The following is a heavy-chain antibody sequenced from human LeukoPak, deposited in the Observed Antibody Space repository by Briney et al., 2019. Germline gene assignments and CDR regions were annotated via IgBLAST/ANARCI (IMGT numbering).Heavy chain of an antibody. CDR2: ISYDGSNK. Sequence: GRSLRLSCAASGFTFSSYAMHWVRQAPGKGLEWVAVISYDGSNKYYADSVKGRSTISRDNSKNTLYLQMNSLRADDTAVYYCETIGPYWGQGTLVTVSS. CDR1: GFTFSSYA. CDR3: ETIGPY. J-gene: IGHJ4*02. V-gene: IGHV3-30-3*01.